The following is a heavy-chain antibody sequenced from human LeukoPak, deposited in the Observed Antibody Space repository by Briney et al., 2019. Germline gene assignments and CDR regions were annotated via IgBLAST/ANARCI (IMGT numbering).Heavy chain of an antibody. V-gene: IGHV3-15*01. Sequence: GGSLRLSCAASGFTFSNAWMSWVRQAPEKGLEWVGRIKSKTDGGTTDYAAPVKGRFTISRDDSKDTLYLQMNSLKTEDTAVYYCTNSYDFTYYLDYWGQGTLVTVSS. CDR2: IKSKTDGGTT. CDR1: GFTFSNAW. D-gene: IGHD5-18*01. CDR3: TNSYDFTYYLDY. J-gene: IGHJ4*02.